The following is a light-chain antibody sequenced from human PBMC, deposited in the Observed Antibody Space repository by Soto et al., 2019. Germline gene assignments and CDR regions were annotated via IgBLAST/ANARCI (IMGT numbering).Light chain of an antibody. CDR2: GAS. Sequence: EIVLTQSPGTLSLSPGERATLSCMASQSVSSSYLAWYQQKPGQAPRLLIYGASSRATGIPDRFSGSGSGTDFTLTISRLEPEDFAVYYCQLYGVSSPRITFGQGTRLEIK. V-gene: IGKV3-20*01. J-gene: IGKJ5*01. CDR3: QLYGVSSPRIT. CDR1: QSVSSSY.